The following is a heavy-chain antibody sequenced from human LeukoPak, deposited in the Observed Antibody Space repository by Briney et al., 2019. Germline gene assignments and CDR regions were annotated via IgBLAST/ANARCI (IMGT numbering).Heavy chain of an antibody. CDR2: ISGSGGST. V-gene: IGHV3-23*01. CDR3: AKDYLTVTPYQH. Sequence: GGSLTLSRPAGGFTLTSYGMRWVRPAARRWREWVSVISGSGGSTYDAESVKGRFTISRDNPKTTLYLQMNSLSAEDTAVYYCAKDYLTVTPYQHWGQGTLVTVSS. D-gene: IGHD4-17*01. CDR1: GFTLTSYG. J-gene: IGHJ1*01.